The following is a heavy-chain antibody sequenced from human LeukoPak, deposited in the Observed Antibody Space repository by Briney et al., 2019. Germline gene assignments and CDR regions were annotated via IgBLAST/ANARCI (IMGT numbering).Heavy chain of an antibody. CDR2: IYTSGST. Sequence: SETLSLTCTVSGGSISSYYWSWIRQPPGKGLEWIGYIYTSGSTNYNPSLKSRVTISVDTSKNQFSLKLSSVTAADTAVYYYARHTEGGIAARPGWFDPWGQGTLVTVSS. J-gene: IGHJ5*02. D-gene: IGHD6-6*01. CDR3: ARHTEGGIAARPGWFDP. CDR1: GGSISSYY. V-gene: IGHV4-4*09.